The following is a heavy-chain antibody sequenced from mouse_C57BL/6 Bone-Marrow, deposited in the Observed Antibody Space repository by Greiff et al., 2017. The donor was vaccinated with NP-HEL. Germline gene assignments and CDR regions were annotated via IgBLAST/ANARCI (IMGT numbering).Heavy chain of an antibody. Sequence: VQLQQSGAELARPGASVKLSCKASGYTFTSYGISWVKQSTGQGLGWIGEIYPRSGNTSYNAKFKGKATLTAYKYSSTAYMELRSLTSEDSAVYFCARGGGYYYGSSFLFDYWGQGTTLTVSS. CDR1: GYTFTSYG. V-gene: IGHV1-81*01. D-gene: IGHD1-1*01. J-gene: IGHJ2*01. CDR3: ARGGGYYYGSSFLFDY. CDR2: IYPRSGNT.